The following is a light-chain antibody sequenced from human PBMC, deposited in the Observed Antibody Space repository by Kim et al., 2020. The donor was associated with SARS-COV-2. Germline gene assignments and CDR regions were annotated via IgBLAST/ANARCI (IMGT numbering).Light chain of an antibody. CDR2: EVS. J-gene: IGLJ1*01. Sequence: QSALTQPASVSGSPGQSITISCTGTTSDFGGYDYVSWYQQYPGKAPKLMIYEVSNRPSGVSNRFSGSKSGNAASLTISGLQADDEADYYCSSYTSTSTLVFGTGTKVTVL. V-gene: IGLV2-14*01. CDR1: TSDFGGYDY. CDR3: SSYTSTSTLV.